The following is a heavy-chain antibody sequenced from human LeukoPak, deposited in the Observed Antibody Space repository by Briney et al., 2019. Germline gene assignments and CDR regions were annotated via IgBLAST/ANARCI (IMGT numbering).Heavy chain of an antibody. CDR3: AREQIVVVPAATGALDY. V-gene: IGHV1-2*02. D-gene: IGHD2-2*01. J-gene: IGHJ4*02. CDR1: GCTFTGYY. CDR2: INPNSGGT. Sequence: ASVKVSCKASGCTFTGYYMHWVRQAPGQGLEWMGWINPNSGGTNYAQKFQGRVTMTRDTPISTAYMELSRLRSDDTAVYYCAREQIVVVPAATGALDYWGQGTLVTVSS.